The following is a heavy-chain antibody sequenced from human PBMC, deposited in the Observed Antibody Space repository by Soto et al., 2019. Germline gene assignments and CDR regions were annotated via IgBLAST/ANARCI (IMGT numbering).Heavy chain of an antibody. J-gene: IGHJ5*02. V-gene: IGHV3-21*01. CDR3: TRDASRDSSARGWFDP. Sequence: GGSLRLSVAASGFTFRSFTMNWVRQAPGKGLGWVSTISSNSAYIYYTDALRGRFTISRDNAKNSLHLQMNSLRAEDTAVYYCTRDASRDSSARGWFDPWGPGTLVTAPQ. CDR1: GFTFRSFT. CDR2: ISSNSAYI. D-gene: IGHD6-13*01.